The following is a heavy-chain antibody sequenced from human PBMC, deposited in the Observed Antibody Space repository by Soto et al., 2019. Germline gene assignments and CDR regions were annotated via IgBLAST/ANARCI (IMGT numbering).Heavy chain of an antibody. D-gene: IGHD3-9*01. V-gene: IGHV1-18*01. CDR2: ISAYNGNT. CDR3: AREPRPYYDISFSPDV. Sequence: ASVKVSCKASGYTFTSYGISWVRQAPGQGLEWMGWISAYNGNTNYAQKLQGRVTMTTDTSTSTAYMELRSLRSDDTAVYYCAREPRPYYDISFSPDVWGKGTTVTVSS. J-gene: IGHJ6*04. CDR1: GYTFTSYG.